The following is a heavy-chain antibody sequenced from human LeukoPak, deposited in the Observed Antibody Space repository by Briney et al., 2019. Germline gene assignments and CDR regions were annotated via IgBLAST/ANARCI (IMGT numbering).Heavy chain of an antibody. D-gene: IGHD5-24*01. CDR1: GYTFTSYD. Sequence: GASVKVSCTASGYTFTSYDINWVRQATGQGREWMGWMNPKSGNTGYAQKFQGRVTITRNTSISTAYMELSSLRSEDTAVYYCARVIKDVEDGYNWSPNWFDPWGQGTLVTVSS. CDR3: ARVIKDVEDGYNWSPNWFDP. J-gene: IGHJ5*02. V-gene: IGHV1-8*03. CDR2: MNPKSGNT.